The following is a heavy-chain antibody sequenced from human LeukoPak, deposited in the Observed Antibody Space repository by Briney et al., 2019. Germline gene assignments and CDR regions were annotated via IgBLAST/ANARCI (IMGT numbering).Heavy chain of an antibody. CDR3: ARGRGVRGVIDY. J-gene: IGHJ4*02. V-gene: IGHV4-39*07. Sequence: SETLSLTCTVSGGSISSSSYYWGWIRQPPGKGLEWIGSIYYSGSTYYNPSLKSRVTISVDTSKNQFSLKLSSVTAADTAVYYCARGRGVRGVIDYWGQGTLVTVSS. CDR2: IYYSGST. D-gene: IGHD3-10*01. CDR1: GGSISSSSYY.